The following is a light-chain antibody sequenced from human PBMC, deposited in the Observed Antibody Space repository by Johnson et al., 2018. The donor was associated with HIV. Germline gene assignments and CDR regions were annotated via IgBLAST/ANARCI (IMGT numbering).Light chain of an antibody. J-gene: IGLJ1*01. CDR1: SSNIVNNY. CDR3: GTGDSSLSAGRYV. CDR2: DNN. Sequence: QSVLTQPPSVSAAPGQKVTISCSGSSSNIVNNYVSWYQQLPGTAPKLLIYDNNKRPSGIPDRFSGSKSGTSATLGITGLQTGDEADYYCGTGDSSLSAGRYVFGTGTKVTVL. V-gene: IGLV1-51*01.